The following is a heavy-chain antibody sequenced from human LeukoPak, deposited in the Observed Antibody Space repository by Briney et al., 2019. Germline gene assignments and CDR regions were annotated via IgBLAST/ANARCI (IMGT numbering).Heavy chain of an antibody. CDR3: ARLTTGAREPWSPG. CDR1: GGSISSSSYY. Sequence: KTSETLSLTCTVSGGSISSSSYYWGWIRQPPGKGLEWIGSIYYSGSTYYNPSLKSRVTISVDTSKNQFSLKLSSVTAADTAVYYCARLTTGAREPWSPGWGQGTLVTVSS. CDR2: IYYSGST. D-gene: IGHD4-11*01. J-gene: IGHJ4*02. V-gene: IGHV4-39*01.